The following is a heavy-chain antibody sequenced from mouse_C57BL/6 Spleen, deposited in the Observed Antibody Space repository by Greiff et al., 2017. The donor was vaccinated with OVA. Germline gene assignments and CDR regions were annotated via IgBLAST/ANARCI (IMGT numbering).Heavy chain of an antibody. CDR3: ARKANGESFDY. D-gene: IGHD4-1*01. CDR1: GYTFPDHT. V-gene: IGHV1-78*01. Sequence: QVQLKESDAELVKPGASVKISCKVSGYTFPDHTIHWMKQRPEQGLEWIGYIYPREGSTKYHEKFKGKATLTAEESSSNAYMQLNSLTSDDSAVYFCARKANGESFDYWGQGTTLTVSS. CDR2: IYPREGST. J-gene: IGHJ2*01.